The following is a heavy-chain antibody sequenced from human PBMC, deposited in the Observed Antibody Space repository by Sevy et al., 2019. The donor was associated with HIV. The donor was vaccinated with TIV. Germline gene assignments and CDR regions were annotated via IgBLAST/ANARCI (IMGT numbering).Heavy chain of an antibody. J-gene: IGHJ5*02. D-gene: IGHD5-12*01. CDR2: IHYTGSS. Sequence: SETLSLTCTVSGGPISSYYWSWLRQPPGKGLQYIGYIHYTGSSNYNPSLKSRVTISLDTSKNQFSLKLTSVTAADTAAYYCARAPPVRSGDDSLNWFDPWGQGTLVTVSS. CDR1: GGPISSYY. V-gene: IGHV4-59*01. CDR3: ARAPPVRSGDDSLNWFDP.